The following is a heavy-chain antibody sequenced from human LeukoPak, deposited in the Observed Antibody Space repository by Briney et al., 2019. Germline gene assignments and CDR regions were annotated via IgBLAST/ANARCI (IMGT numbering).Heavy chain of an antibody. Sequence: PGGSLRLSCAASGFTFRTFAMAGVREAPGKGLQWVSSIDGSGDSTYYADSVKGRFTISRDNSKNTLYLQMNRLRAGDTAVYYCAKVIDTSIAVASADFDYWGQGNLATVSS. J-gene: IGHJ4*02. CDR2: IDGSGDST. D-gene: IGHD6-19*01. V-gene: IGHV3-23*01. CDR1: GFTFRTFA. CDR3: AKVIDTSIAVASADFDY.